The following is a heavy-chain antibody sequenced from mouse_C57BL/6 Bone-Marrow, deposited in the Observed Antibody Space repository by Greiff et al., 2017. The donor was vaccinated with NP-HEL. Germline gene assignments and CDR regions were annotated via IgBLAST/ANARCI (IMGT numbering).Heavy chain of an antibody. Sequence: VQLQQSGAELVRPGASVKLSCTASGFNIKDDYMHWVKQRPEQGLEWIGWIDPENGDTEYASKFQGKATITAATSSNTAYLQLSSLTSEDTAVYYCTGLLWLRRWYFDVWGTGTTVTVSS. CDR3: TGLLWLRRWYFDV. CDR1: GFNIKDDY. CDR2: IDPENGDT. V-gene: IGHV14-4*01. J-gene: IGHJ1*03. D-gene: IGHD2-2*01.